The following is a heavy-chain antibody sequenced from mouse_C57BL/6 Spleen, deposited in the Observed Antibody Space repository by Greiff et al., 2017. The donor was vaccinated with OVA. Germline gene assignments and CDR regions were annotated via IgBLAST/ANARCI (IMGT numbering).Heavy chain of an antibody. CDR2: IYPSDSET. V-gene: IGHV1-61*01. D-gene: IGHD2-10*02. Sequence: VQLQQPGAELVRPGSSVKLSCKASGYTFTSYWMDWVKQRPGQGLEWIGNIYPSDSETHYNQKFKDKATLTVDKSSSTAYLPLSSLTYEASAVSNCARGELVWRNRDAMDYWGQGTTVTVSS. CDR3: ARGELVWRNRDAMDY. CDR1: GYTFTSYW. J-gene: IGHJ4*01.